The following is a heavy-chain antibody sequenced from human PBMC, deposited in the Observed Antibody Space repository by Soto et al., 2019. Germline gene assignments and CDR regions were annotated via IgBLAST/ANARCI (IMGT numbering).Heavy chain of an antibody. D-gene: IGHD5-12*01. CDR1: GFTFSNYA. Sequence: GGSLRLSCAASGFTFSNYAISWVRQAPGKGLEWVSIISGSGDTSYYADSVKGRFTISRDNSRNTLYLQMNSLRAGDSAKYYCAKVGTGGLYYFDYWGPGTLVSVSS. CDR2: ISGSGDTS. CDR3: AKVGTGGLYYFDY. J-gene: IGHJ4*02. V-gene: IGHV3-23*01.